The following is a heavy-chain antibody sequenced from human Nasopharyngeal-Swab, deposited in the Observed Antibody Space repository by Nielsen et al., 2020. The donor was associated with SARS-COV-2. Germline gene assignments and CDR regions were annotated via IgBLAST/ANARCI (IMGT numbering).Heavy chain of an antibody. CDR3: AAASCGGDCYYHWGVDV. Sequence: SVQVSCKASGFTFTSSAMQWVRQARAQRLEWIGWIVVGSGNTNYAQKFQERVTITRDMSTSTAYMELSSLRSEDTAVYYCAAASCGGDCYYHWGVDVWGQGTTVTVSS. J-gene: IGHJ6*02. D-gene: IGHD2-21*02. CDR1: GFTFTSSA. V-gene: IGHV1-58*02. CDR2: IVVGSGNT.